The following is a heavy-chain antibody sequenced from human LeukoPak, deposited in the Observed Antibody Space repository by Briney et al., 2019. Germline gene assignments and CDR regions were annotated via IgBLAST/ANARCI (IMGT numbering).Heavy chain of an antibody. Sequence: ASVKVSCKASGYTFTGYYMHWVRQAPGQGLEWMGWINPNSGGTNYAQKFQGRVTMTRDTSISTAYMELSRLRSDDTAVYYCARLATNITYNWFDPWGQGTLVTVSS. J-gene: IGHJ5*02. CDR2: INPNSGGT. V-gene: IGHV1-2*02. D-gene: IGHD2/OR15-2a*01. CDR3: ARLATNITYNWFDP. CDR1: GYTFTGYY.